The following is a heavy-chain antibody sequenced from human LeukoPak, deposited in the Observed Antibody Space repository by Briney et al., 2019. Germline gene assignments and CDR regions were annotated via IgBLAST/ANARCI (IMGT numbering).Heavy chain of an antibody. D-gene: IGHD2-8*02. Sequence: PSETLSLTCTVSGGSIGSFYWNWIRQPPGKGLEWIGYVYSSGNTNCNPSLKSRVIISVDTSKNQFSLKLSSVTAADTAVYHCARGGVLLGIDYWGQGTLVTVSS. V-gene: IGHV4-59*01. J-gene: IGHJ4*02. CDR1: GGSIGSFY. CDR2: VYSSGNT. CDR3: ARGGVLLGIDY.